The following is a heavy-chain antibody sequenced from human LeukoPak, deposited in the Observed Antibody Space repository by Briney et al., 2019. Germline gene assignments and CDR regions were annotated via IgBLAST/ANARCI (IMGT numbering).Heavy chain of an antibody. CDR2: ISDSGRTT. CDR1: GFTFSSYG. D-gene: IGHD3-3*01. V-gene: IGHV3-48*04. J-gene: IGHJ4*02. CDR3: ASWGGNAQSDSWSGPFDY. Sequence: PGGSLRLSCAASGFTFSSYGMHWVRQAPGKGLEWVSYISDSGRTTFYADSVKGRFTISRDNAKNSLYLQMSSLRVEDTAVYYRASWGGNAQSDSWSGPFDYWGQGTLVTVSS.